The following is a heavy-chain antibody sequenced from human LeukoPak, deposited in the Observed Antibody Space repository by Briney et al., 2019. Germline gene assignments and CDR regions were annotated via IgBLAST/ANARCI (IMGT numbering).Heavy chain of an antibody. V-gene: IGHV1-8*01. Sequence: ASVKVSCKASGYTFISYDINWVRQATGQGLEWMGWMSPNSGNRGYAQKFQGRVTIIRNTSISTAYMELSSLTSEDTAVYYCARATGGAAAGYHMDVWGKGTTVTISS. J-gene: IGHJ6*03. CDR3: ARATGGAAAGYHMDV. CDR1: GYTFISYD. D-gene: IGHD6-13*01. CDR2: MSPNSGNR.